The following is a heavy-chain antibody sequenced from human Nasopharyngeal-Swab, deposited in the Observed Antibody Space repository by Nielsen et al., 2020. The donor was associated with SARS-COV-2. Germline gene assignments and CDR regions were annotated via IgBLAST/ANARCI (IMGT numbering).Heavy chain of an antibody. V-gene: IGHV3-49*02. D-gene: IGHD3-3*01. J-gene: IGHJ6*02. Sequence: WIRQPPGKGLEWVGFIRSKAYGGTTEYAASVKGRFTISRDDSKSIAYLQMNSLKTEDTAVYYCTREPYYDFWSGYYSHYHYYGMDVWGQGTTVTVSS. CDR3: TREPYYDFWSGYYSHYHYYGMDV. CDR2: IRSKAYGGTT.